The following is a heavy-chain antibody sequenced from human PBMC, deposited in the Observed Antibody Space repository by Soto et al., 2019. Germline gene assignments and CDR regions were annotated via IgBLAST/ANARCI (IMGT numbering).Heavy chain of an antibody. D-gene: IGHD3-16*01. Sequence: PXVSLRLSGAASGFTVSNNYMSWVRQAPGKGLEWVSVIYSGGSTYYADSVKGRFTISRDNSKNTLYLQMNSLRVEDTAVYYGARVQEGGGFDPWGQGTLVTVSS. CDR1: GFTVSNNY. J-gene: IGHJ5*02. V-gene: IGHV3-53*01. CDR3: ARVQEGGGFDP. CDR2: IYSGGST.